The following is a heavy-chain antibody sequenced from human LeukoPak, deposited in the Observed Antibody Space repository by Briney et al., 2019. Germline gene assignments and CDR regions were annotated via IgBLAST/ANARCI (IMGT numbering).Heavy chain of an antibody. V-gene: IGHV1-8*01. CDR1: GYTFTSYD. D-gene: IGHD5-24*01. Sequence: ASVKVSCKASGYTFTSYDINWVRQATGQGLEWMGWMNPNSGNTGYAQKFQGRVTMTRNTSISTAYMELSSLRSEDTTVYYCARAGWLQYYYFDYWGQGTLVTVSS. CDR3: ARAGWLQYYYFDY. J-gene: IGHJ4*02. CDR2: MNPNSGNT.